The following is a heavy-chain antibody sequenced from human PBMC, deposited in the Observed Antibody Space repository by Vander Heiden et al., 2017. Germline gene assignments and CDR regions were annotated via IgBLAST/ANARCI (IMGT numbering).Heavy chain of an antibody. CDR2: ISWNSGSI. Sequence: EVQLVESGGGGVQPGRSLRLPCAATGFTFDDYAMHWVRQAPGKGLEWVSGISWNSGSIGYADSVKGRFTISRDNAKNSLYLQMNSLRAEDTALYYCAKDMDRYSYGSVDYWGQGTLVTVSS. CDR3: AKDMDRYSYGSVDY. V-gene: IGHV3-9*01. CDR1: GFTFDDYA. J-gene: IGHJ4*02. D-gene: IGHD5-18*01.